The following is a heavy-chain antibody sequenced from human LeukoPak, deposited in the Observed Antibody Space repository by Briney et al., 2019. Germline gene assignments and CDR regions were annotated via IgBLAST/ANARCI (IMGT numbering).Heavy chain of an antibody. Sequence: PGGSLRLSCGASGFTFRNFWMNWVRQAPGKGLEWVANIKDDGSDKYYVDSVKGRFTISKDNAKNSLFLQMNSLRVEDTAVYYCARGLYWFGELLKDYYGMDVWGQGTTVTVSS. V-gene: IGHV3-7*01. CDR3: ARGLYWFGELLKDYYGMDV. CDR1: GFTFRNFW. D-gene: IGHD3-10*01. J-gene: IGHJ6*02. CDR2: IKDDGSDK.